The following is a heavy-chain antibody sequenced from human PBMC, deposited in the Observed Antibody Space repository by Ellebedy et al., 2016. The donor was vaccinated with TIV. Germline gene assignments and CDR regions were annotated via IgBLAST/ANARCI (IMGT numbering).Heavy chain of an antibody. CDR3: ATDSRLHDYGSPFDL. D-gene: IGHD4-17*01. CDR1: GYTFTSYG. V-gene: IGHV1-18*04. Sequence: ASVKVSCKASGYTFTSYGINWVRQAPGQGLEWMGWISAYNGNTNYTQRLQGRVTMTTDTSTSTAYMELRSLRSEDTAVYYCATDSRLHDYGSPFDLWGRGTLVTVSS. CDR2: ISAYNGNT. J-gene: IGHJ2*01.